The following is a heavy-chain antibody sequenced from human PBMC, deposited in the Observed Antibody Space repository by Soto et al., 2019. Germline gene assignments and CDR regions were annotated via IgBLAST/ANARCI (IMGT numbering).Heavy chain of an antibody. CDR1: GFTFSSYA. CDR3: AKELVAVAGTGCHY. CDR2: ISGSGNSP. Sequence: EVQLLESGGGLVQPGGSLRLSCAASGFTFSSYAMSWVRQAPGKGLEWVSVISGSGNSPHYADSVKGRFAISGDNSKNTLSLQMNSLRAEDTAVYYCAKELVAVAGTGCHYWGQGTLVTVSS. D-gene: IGHD6-19*01. J-gene: IGHJ4*02. V-gene: IGHV3-23*01.